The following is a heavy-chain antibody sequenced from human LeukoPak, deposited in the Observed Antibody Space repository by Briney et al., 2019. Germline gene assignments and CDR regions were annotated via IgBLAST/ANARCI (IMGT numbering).Heavy chain of an antibody. CDR3: AKDTSLWFGEFHALDY. Sequence: GNSLRLSCAASGFTVSTSVMHWVRQAPGKGLEWVAVISYDGSNKYYADSVKGQFTISRDNSKNTLYLQMNSLRAEDTAVYYCAKDTSLWFGEFHALDYWGQGTLVTVSS. V-gene: IGHV3-30*18. CDR2: ISYDGSNK. CDR1: GFTVSTSV. J-gene: IGHJ4*02. D-gene: IGHD3-10*01.